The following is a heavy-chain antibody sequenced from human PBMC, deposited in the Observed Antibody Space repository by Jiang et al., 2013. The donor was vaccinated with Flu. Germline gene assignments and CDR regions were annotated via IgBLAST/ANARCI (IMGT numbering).Heavy chain of an antibody. CDR1: GGSISSGGYY. Sequence: GPGLVKPSQTLSLTCTVSGGSISSGGYYWSWIRQHPGKGLEWIGYIYYSGSTYYNPSRRSRVTISVDMSKNQFSLKLSSVTAADTAVYYCARGRGDSGYGPWFDPWGQGTLVTVSS. CDR3: ARGRGDSGYGPWFDP. J-gene: IGHJ5*02. D-gene: IGHD5-12*01. CDR2: IYYSGST. V-gene: IGHV4-31*03.